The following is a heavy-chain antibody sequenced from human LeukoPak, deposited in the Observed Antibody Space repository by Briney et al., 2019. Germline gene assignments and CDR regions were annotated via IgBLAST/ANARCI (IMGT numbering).Heavy chain of an antibody. Sequence: PGGSLSLSCAASGFTFSSYAMHWVRQAPGKGLEGVAVISYDGSNKYYADSVKGRFTISRDNSKNTLYLQMNSLRAEDTAVYYCASARIVVVPADQLWGQGTLVTVSS. V-gene: IGHV3-30*01. CDR1: GFTFSSYA. CDR2: ISYDGSNK. D-gene: IGHD2-2*01. CDR3: ASARIVVVPADQL. J-gene: IGHJ4*02.